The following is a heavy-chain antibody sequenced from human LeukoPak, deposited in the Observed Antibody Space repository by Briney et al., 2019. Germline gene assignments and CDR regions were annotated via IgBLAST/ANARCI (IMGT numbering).Heavy chain of an antibody. CDR2: IYYSGST. Sequence: SETLSLTCTVSGGSVSSGSYYWSWIRQPPGKGLDWIGYIYYSGSTNYNPSLKSRLTISVYTSKHQFSLKLSSVTAADTAVYYCARDQTDTALDYWGQGTLATASS. CDR1: GGSVSSGSYY. CDR3: ARDQTDTALDY. D-gene: IGHD5-18*01. V-gene: IGHV4-61*01. J-gene: IGHJ4*02.